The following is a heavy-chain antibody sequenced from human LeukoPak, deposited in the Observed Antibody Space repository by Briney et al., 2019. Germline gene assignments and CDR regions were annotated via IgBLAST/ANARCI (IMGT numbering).Heavy chain of an antibody. CDR2: INHSGST. Sequence: PSETLSLTCAVYGGSFSGYYWSWIRQPPGKGLEWIGEINHSGSTNYNPSLKSRVTISVDTSKNQFSLKLSSVTAADTAVYYCARPHYGDYSNYAFDPWGQGTLVTVSS. J-gene: IGHJ5*02. D-gene: IGHD4-11*01. CDR1: GGSFSGYY. CDR3: ARPHYGDYSNYAFDP. V-gene: IGHV4-34*01.